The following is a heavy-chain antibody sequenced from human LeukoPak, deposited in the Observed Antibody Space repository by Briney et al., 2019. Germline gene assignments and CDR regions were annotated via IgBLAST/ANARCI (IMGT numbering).Heavy chain of an antibody. CDR1: GGTFSSYA. J-gene: IGHJ4*02. CDR2: IIPIFGTA. CDR3: ASGGSGSYYNVGPPLPNDY. Sequence: SVKVSCKASGGTFSSYAISWVRQAPGQGLEWMGGIIPIFGTANYAQKFQGRVTITADKSTSTAYMELSSLRSEDTAVYYCASGGSGSYYNVGPPLPNDYWGQGTLVTVSS. V-gene: IGHV1-69*06. D-gene: IGHD3-10*01.